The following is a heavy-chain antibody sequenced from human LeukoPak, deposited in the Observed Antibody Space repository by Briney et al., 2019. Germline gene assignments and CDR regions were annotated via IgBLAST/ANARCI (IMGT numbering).Heavy chain of an antibody. CDR3: ARGYSYVFY. V-gene: IGHV3-7*04. Sequence: QPGGSLRLSCAASGFTFSSYWMSWVRQAPGKGLEWVANIKLDGSETNYGDSVKGRFTISRDKAKNSLFLQMNSLRAEDTAVYYCARGYSYVFYWGQGTLVSVSS. D-gene: IGHD5-18*01. CDR1: GFTFSSYW. J-gene: IGHJ4*02. CDR2: IKLDGSET.